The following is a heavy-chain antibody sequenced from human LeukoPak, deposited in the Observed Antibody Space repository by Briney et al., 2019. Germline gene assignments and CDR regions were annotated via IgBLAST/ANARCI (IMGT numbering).Heavy chain of an antibody. Sequence: GGSLRLSCTASGFTFGDYAMSWVRQAPGKGPEWVGFIRRKANGGTTEYAASVKGRFTISRDDSKSIAYLQMSSLKTEDTAVYYCTSGLYYDSWSDLFDYWGQGTLVTVSS. D-gene: IGHD3-3*01. J-gene: IGHJ4*02. V-gene: IGHV3-49*04. CDR2: IRRKANGGTT. CDR1: GFTFGDYA. CDR3: TSGLYYDSWSDLFDY.